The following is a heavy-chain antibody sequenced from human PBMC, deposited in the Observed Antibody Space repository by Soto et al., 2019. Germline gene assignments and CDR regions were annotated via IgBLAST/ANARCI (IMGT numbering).Heavy chain of an antibody. CDR1: GYTFTRNG. Sequence: QVHLVQSGAEVKKPGASVNVSCKTSGYTFTRNGISWVRQAPGQGLEWMGWISPKSGNIKYAQKFQGRVIMATDAATSTAYTELRSLSPDATAVYSCVKVRDSSSWLARDVWGPGTTVTVPS. D-gene: IGHD6-13*01. CDR3: VKVRDSSSWLARDV. J-gene: IGHJ6*02. CDR2: ISPKSGNI. V-gene: IGHV1-18*01.